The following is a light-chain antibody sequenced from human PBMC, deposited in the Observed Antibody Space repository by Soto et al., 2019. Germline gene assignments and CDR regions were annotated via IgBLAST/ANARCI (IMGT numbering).Light chain of an antibody. CDR3: QSYDSSLSAYV. V-gene: IGLV1-40*01. CDR1: SSNIGAGYD. CDR2: GNI. Sequence: QSVLAQPPSVSGAPGQKVTISCTGSSSNIGAGYDLHWYQQLPGTAPKLLLYGNINRPSGVPDRFSGSKSGTSASLAIAGLQAEDEADYYCQSYDSSLSAYVLGNGTKVTVL. J-gene: IGLJ1*01.